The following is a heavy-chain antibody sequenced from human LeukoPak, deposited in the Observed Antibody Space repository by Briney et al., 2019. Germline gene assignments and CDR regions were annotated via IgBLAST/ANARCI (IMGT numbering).Heavy chain of an antibody. D-gene: IGHD3-3*01. Sequence: GGSLRLSCAASGFTFDDYAMHWVRQAPGKGLEWVSGISWNSGSIGYADSVKGRFTISRDNAKNSLYLQMNSLRAEDMALYYCAKDETNDFWSSGAFDIWGQGTMVTVSS. V-gene: IGHV3-9*03. CDR1: GFTFDDYA. CDR2: ISWNSGSI. J-gene: IGHJ3*02. CDR3: AKDETNDFWSSGAFDI.